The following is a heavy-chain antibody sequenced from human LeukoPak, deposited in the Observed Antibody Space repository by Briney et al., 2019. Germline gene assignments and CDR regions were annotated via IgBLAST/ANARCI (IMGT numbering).Heavy chain of an antibody. Sequence: SETLSLTCAVSGGSISSSNWWSWVRQPPGKGLEWIGEIYHSGSTNYNPSLKSRVTISVDKSKNQFSLKLSSVTAADTAVYYCARGELVDYYYGMDVWGQGTTVTVSS. D-gene: IGHD6-6*01. J-gene: IGHJ6*02. CDR3: ARGELVDYYYGMDV. CDR2: IYHSGST. V-gene: IGHV4-4*02. CDR1: GGSISSSNW.